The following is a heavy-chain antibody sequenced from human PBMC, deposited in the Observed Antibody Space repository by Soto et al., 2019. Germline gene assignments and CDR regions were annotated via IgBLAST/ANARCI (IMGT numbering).Heavy chain of an antibody. CDR1: GGSISSGGYY. CDR3: ASTWVYGNYGMDV. CDR2: IYYSGSI. J-gene: IGHJ6*02. Sequence: SETLSLTCTVSGGSISSGGYYWSWIRQHPGKGLEWIGYIYYSGSIYYNPSLKSRVTISVDTSKNQFSLKLSSVTAADTAVYYCASTWVYGNYGMDVWGQGTTVTVSS. D-gene: IGHD2-8*01. V-gene: IGHV4-31*03.